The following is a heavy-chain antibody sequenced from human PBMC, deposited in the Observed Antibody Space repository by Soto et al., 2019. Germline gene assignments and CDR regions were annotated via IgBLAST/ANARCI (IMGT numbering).Heavy chain of an antibody. CDR2: INHSGST. D-gene: IGHD3-9*01. CDR3: ARAPLLLRYFDWLPGPVDY. J-gene: IGHJ4*02. V-gene: IGHV4-34*01. CDR1: GGSFSGYY. Sequence: SETLSLTCAVYGGSFSGYYWSWIRQPPGKGLEWIGEINHSGSTNYNPSLKSRVTISVDTSKNQFSLKLSSVTAADTAVYYCARAPLLLRYFDWLPGPVDYWGQG.